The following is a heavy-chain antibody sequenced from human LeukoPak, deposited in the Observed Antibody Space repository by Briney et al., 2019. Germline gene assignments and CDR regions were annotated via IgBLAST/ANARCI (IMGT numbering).Heavy chain of an antibody. Sequence: GGSLRLSCAASGFTFDDYGISWVRQAPGKGLEWVSGINWNGGSTGYADSVKGRFTISRDNAKNSLYLQMNSLRAEDTALYYCARDLQVGATSGPGYWGQGTLVTVSS. D-gene: IGHD1-26*01. V-gene: IGHV3-20*04. J-gene: IGHJ4*02. CDR3: ARDLQVGATSGPGY. CDR1: GFTFDDYG. CDR2: INWNGGST.